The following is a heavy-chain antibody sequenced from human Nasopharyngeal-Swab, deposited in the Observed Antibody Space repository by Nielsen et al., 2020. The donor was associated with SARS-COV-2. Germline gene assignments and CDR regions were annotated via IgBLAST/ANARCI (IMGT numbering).Heavy chain of an antibody. CDR3: ASGSWSGGNLGDY. V-gene: IGHV3-21*01. CDR1: GFTFNRYS. CDR2: ISSSSSYI. Sequence: GESLKISCAVSGFTFNRYSMNWVRQAPGKGLEWVSSISSSSSYIYYADSVKGRFTISRDNAKNSLYLQMNSLRAEDTAVYYCASGSWSGGNLGDYWGPGTLVTVSS. J-gene: IGHJ4*02. D-gene: IGHD3-3*01.